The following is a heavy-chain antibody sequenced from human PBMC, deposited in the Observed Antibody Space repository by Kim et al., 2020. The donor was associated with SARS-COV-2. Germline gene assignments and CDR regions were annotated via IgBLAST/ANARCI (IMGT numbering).Heavy chain of an antibody. D-gene: IGHD3-22*01. J-gene: IGHJ6*02. Sequence: GESLKISCKGSGYSFTSYWISWVRQMPGKGLEWMGRIDPSDSYTNYSPSFQGHVTISADKSISTAYLQWSSLKASDTGMYYCARRSKVEYYDSSGYGWRNRYYCGMDVWGQGTTVTVSS. CDR1: GYSFTSYW. V-gene: IGHV5-10-1*01. CDR3: ARRSKVEYYDSSGYGWRNRYYCGMDV. CDR2: IDPSDSYT.